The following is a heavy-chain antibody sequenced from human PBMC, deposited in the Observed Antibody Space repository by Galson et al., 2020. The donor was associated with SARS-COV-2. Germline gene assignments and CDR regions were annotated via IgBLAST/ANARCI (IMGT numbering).Heavy chain of an antibody. Sequence: TGGSLRLSCAASGFTFSSYEMNWVRQAPGKGLEWVSYISSSGSTIYYADSVKGRFTISRDNAKNSLYLQMNSLRAEDTAVYYCARFTAGGWHDYWGQGTLVTVSS. CDR3: ARFTAGGWHDY. D-gene: IGHD6-19*01. CDR2: ISSSGSTI. V-gene: IGHV3-48*03. J-gene: IGHJ4*02. CDR1: GFTFSSYE.